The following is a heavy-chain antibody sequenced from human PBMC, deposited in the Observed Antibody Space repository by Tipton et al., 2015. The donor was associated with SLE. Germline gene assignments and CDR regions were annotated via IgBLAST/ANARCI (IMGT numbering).Heavy chain of an antibody. CDR2: IYYSGTS. D-gene: IGHD3-10*01. Sequence: TLSLTRSVSGGSISGTSHYWGWIRQSPGKGLEWLGSIYYSGTSYYNPSLKSRVTISVDTSKNQISLKLRSVTAADTAVYYCAGTPWLVRFEYWGQGTLVNVSP. J-gene: IGHJ4*02. V-gene: IGHV4-39*01. CDR3: AGTPWLVRFEY. CDR1: GGSISGTSHY.